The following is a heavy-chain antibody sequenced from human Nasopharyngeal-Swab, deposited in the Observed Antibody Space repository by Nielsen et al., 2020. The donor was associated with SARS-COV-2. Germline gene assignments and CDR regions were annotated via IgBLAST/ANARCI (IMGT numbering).Heavy chain of an antibody. D-gene: IGHD3-16*02. CDR1: EFTSSSYW. CDR3: TGEGDEYEYVWGSYRPLLYH. V-gene: IGHV3-7*03. CDR2: IKKDGSMT. J-gene: IGHJ5*02. Sequence: GESLKISCAASEFTSSSYWMSWVRQAPGKGLKWVASIKKDGSMTYYGDSVKGRFTISRDNMNNSLHLQMNSLRAEDTAVYYCTGEGDEYEYVWGSYRPLLYHWGQGTLVTVSS.